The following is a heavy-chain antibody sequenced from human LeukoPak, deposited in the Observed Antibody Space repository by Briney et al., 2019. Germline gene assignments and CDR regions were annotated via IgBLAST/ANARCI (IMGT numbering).Heavy chain of an antibody. V-gene: IGHV1-24*01. CDR1: GYTLTELS. D-gene: IGHD3-9*01. J-gene: IGHJ4*02. CDR2: FDSEDGET. Sequence: ASVKVSCKVSGYTLTELSMHWVRQAPGKGLEWMGGFDSEDGETIYAQKFQGRVTMTEDTSTDTAYMELSSLRSEDTAVYYCATVRGVRYFDWLLDVHYFDYWGQGTLVTVSS. CDR3: ATVRGVRYFDWLLDVHYFDY.